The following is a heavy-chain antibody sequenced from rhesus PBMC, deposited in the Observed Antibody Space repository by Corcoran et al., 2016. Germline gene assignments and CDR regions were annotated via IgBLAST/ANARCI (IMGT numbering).Heavy chain of an antibody. V-gene: IGHV4S10*01. J-gene: IGHJ4*01. D-gene: IGHD2-15*01. CDR1: GGSSSDSYL. CDR2: IYGSSTST. CDR3: ARDHSLLN. Sequence: QVQLQESGPGGVQPSEALSLSCPVSGGSSSDSYLWSCNRQPPGKGLEWIGYIYGSSTSTNYNPSLKSRVTISKDTSNNQFSLKLSSVTAADTAVYYCARDHSLLNWGQGVLVTVSS.